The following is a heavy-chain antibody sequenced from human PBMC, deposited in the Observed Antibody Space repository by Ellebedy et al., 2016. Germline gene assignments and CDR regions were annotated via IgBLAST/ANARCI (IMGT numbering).Heavy chain of an antibody. J-gene: IGHJ4*02. Sequence: ASVKVSCKASGYTFTSYGISWVRQAPGQGLEWMGWISAYNGNTHYAQKLQGRVTMTTDTSTSTAYMELRSLRSDDTAVYYCARDHYYDSSGYYDYWGQGTLVTVSS. CDR2: ISAYNGNT. D-gene: IGHD3-22*01. CDR3: ARDHYYDSSGYYDY. CDR1: GYTFTSYG. V-gene: IGHV1-18*01.